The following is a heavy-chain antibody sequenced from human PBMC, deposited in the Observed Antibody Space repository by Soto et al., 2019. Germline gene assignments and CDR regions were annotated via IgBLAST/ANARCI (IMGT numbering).Heavy chain of an antibody. Sequence: SVKVSCKASGGTFSSYAISWVRQAPGQGLEWMGGIIPIFGTANYAQKFQGRVTITADESTSTAYMELSRLRSEDTAVYYCARDTRSRWSAGPFDYWGQGTLLTVSS. CDR2: IIPIFGTA. V-gene: IGHV1-69*13. CDR1: GGTFSSYA. J-gene: IGHJ4*02. D-gene: IGHD6-19*01. CDR3: ARDTRSRWSAGPFDY.